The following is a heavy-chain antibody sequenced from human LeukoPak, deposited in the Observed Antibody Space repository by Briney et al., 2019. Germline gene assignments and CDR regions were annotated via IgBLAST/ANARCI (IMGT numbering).Heavy chain of an antibody. CDR2: IKQDGSEK. D-gene: IGHD3-10*01. Sequence: GRSLRLSRAASGFTFSGYDMHWIRQAPGKGLEWVANIKQDGSEKYYVDSVKGRFTISRDNAKNSLYLQMNSLRAEDTAVYYCARVCITMVRGVIENAFDIWGQGTMVTVSS. J-gene: IGHJ3*02. V-gene: IGHV3-7*01. CDR3: ARVCITMVRGVIENAFDI. CDR1: GFTFSGYD.